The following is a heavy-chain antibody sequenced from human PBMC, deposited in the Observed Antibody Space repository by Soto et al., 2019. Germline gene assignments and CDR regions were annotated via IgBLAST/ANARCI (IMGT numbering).Heavy chain of an antibody. Sequence: PSETLSLTCTVSGGSIDSGDYYWSWIRQPPGKGLEWIGYVYYSGTTNYNPFLKSRVTLSLDKSKNQFYLELTSVTAADTAVYYCVRGVAAVGTDWFDPWGQGTLVTVSS. CDR1: GGSIDSGDYY. V-gene: IGHV4-61*08. CDR3: VRGVAAVGTDWFDP. CDR2: VYYSGTT. D-gene: IGHD6-13*01. J-gene: IGHJ5*02.